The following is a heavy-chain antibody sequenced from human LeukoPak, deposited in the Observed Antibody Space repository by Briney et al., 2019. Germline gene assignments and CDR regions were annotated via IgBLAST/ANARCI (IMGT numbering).Heavy chain of an antibody. CDR1: GFSFSSYW. CDR2: INQDGSEK. CDR3: AKVPYDDYFNTPFDY. J-gene: IGHJ4*02. D-gene: IGHD4-17*01. V-gene: IGHV3-7*01. Sequence: GGSLRLSCAASGFSFSSYWMTWVRQTPGKGLEWVANINQDGSEKYYVDSVKGRFTISRDNAKNSLYLQMNGLRAEDTAVYYCAKVPYDDYFNTPFDYWGQGTLVTVSS.